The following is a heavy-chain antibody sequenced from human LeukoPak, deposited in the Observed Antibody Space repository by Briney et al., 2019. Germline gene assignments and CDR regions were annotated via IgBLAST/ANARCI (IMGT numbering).Heavy chain of an antibody. V-gene: IGHV3-74*01. J-gene: IGHJ4*02. CDR1: GFTFSNYW. CDR2: IDNGGSDT. CDR3: ARRLYGSGSHSFDD. D-gene: IGHD3-10*01. Sequence: GGSLRLSCAASGFTFSNYWMHWVRQAPGKGLVWVSRIDNGGSDTRHADSVKGRFTISRDNAKNTLYLQMNSLRAEDTAVYYCARRLYGSGSHSFDDWGQGTLVTVSS.